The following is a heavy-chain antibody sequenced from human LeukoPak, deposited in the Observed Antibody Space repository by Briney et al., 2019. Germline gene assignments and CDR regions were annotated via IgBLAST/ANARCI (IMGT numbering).Heavy chain of an antibody. V-gene: IGHV3-33*01. D-gene: IGHD4-17*01. Sequence: GGSLRLSCAASGFTFSSYGMHWVRQAPGKGLEWVAVIWYDGSNKYYADSVKGRFTISRDNSKNTLYLQMNSLRAEETAVYYCARVGSATVTTSDYYYYGMDVWGQGTTVTVSS. CDR2: IWYDGSNK. J-gene: IGHJ6*02. CDR1: GFTFSSYG. CDR3: ARVGSATVTTSDYYYYGMDV.